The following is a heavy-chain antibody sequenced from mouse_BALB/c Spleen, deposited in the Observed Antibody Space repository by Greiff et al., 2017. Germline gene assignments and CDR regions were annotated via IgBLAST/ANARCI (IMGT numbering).Heavy chain of an antibody. CDR3: ARDYYYGSSYAMDY. CDR1: GFSLTSYG. V-gene: IGHV2-9*02. D-gene: IGHD1-1*01. CDR2: IWAGGST. J-gene: IGHJ4*01. Sequence: VHLVESGPGLVAPSQSLSITCTVSGFSLTSYGVHWVRQPPGKGLEWLGVIWAGGSTNYNSALMSRLSISKDNSKSQVFLKMNSLQTDDTAMYYCARDYYYGSSYAMDYGGQGTSVTVSS.